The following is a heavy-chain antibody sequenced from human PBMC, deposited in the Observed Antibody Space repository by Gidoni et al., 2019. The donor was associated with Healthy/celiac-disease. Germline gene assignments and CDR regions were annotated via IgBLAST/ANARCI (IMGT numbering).Heavy chain of an antibody. J-gene: IGHJ4*02. D-gene: IGHD3-10*01. Sequence: QVQLVQSGAEVKKPGSSVKVSCKASGGTFSSYAISWVRQAPGQGLEWMGGIIPIFGTANYAQKFQGRVTITADESMSTAYMELSSLRSEDTAVYYCARDEGYYYGSGSYYIPGYWGQGTLVTVSS. V-gene: IGHV1-69*01. CDR3: ARDEGYYYGSGSYYIPGY. CDR1: GGTFSSYA. CDR2: IIPIFGTA.